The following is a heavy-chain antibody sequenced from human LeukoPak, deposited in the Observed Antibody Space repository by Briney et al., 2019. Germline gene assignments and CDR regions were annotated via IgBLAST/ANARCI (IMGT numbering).Heavy chain of an antibody. CDR3: ARVRDGYNDAYDI. CDR2: IKPSGGST. J-gene: IGHJ3*02. D-gene: IGHD5-24*01. Sequence: ASVKVSCKASGYTFTSYNMHWVRQAPGQGLEWMGIIKPSGGSTTYAQKFQGRVTMTRDMSTSTLYMELSSLRSEDTAVYYCARVRDGYNDAYDIWGQGTMVTVSS. V-gene: IGHV1-46*01. CDR1: GYTFTSYN.